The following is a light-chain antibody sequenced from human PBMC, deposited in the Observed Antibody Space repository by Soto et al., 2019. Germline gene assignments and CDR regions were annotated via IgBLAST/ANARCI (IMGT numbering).Light chain of an antibody. CDR3: QQYHNWPPYT. J-gene: IGKJ2*01. Sequence: ETVMTQSPATLSVSPGERATLSCRASQSVAINLAWYQQKPGQAPRLLIYGASIRATGIPARFSGSGSGTEFALTISSLQSEDFAIYYCQQYHNWPPYTFGQGTKVDIK. V-gene: IGKV3-15*01. CDR2: GAS. CDR1: QSVAIN.